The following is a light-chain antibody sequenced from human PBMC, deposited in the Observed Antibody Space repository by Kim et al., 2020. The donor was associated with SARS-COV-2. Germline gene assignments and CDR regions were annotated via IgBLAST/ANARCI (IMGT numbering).Light chain of an antibody. CDR1: ENIDRW. J-gene: IGKJ4*01. CDR2: YVS. Sequence: LSASVGDRVTITCRASENIDRWLAWYQQKPGKAPKLLIYYVSSLESGVPSRFSGSGSGTEFTLTISSLQPDDFATYFCQQYLSSSPSVSFGGGTKVDI. CDR3: QQYLSSSPSVS. V-gene: IGKV1-5*01.